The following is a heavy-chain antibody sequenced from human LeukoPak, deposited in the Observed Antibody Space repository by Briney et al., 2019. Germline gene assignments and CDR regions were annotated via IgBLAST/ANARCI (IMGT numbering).Heavy chain of an antibody. CDR3: AKVRSVAGTGGAFDI. V-gene: IGHV3-23*01. CDR2: ISETGGTI. D-gene: IGHD6-19*01. CDR1: GFTFSNYA. Sequence: GGSLRLSCAPSGFTFSNYAMSWVRQAPGKGLEWVSAISETGGTIHYADSVRGRFIISRDNSKNTLYLQMNSLRAEDTALYYCAKVRSVAGTGGAFDIWGQGTMVTVSS. J-gene: IGHJ3*02.